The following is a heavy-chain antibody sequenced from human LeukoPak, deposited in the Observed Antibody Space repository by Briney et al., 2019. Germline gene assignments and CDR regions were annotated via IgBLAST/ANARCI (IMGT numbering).Heavy chain of an antibody. J-gene: IGHJ4*02. CDR1: GFSFNTYS. CDR3: ARDYGRLVDY. Sequence: GGSLRLSCAASGFSFNTYSMNWVRQAPGRGLEWVSSISSSSTYIYYTESVQGRFTISRDDAQNSLYLQMNSLRAEDTGVYYCARDYGRLVDYWGQGTLVAVSS. CDR2: ISSSSTYI. D-gene: IGHD3-16*01. V-gene: IGHV3-21*01.